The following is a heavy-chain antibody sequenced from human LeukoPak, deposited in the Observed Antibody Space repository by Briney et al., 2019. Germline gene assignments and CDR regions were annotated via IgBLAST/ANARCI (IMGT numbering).Heavy chain of an antibody. CDR1: EFTFSSYT. V-gene: IGHV3-21*01. Sequence: GGSLRLSCAASEFTFSSYTMNWVRQAPGKGLEWVSYISSSGSYIYYTDSVKGRFTISRDNAKNSLYLQMNSLRAEDTAMYYCAREQQLALDYWGQGTLVTVSS. CDR3: AREQQLALDY. D-gene: IGHD6-13*01. CDR2: ISSSGSYI. J-gene: IGHJ4*02.